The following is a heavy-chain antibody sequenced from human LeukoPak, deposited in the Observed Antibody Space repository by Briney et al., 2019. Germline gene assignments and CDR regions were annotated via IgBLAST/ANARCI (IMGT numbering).Heavy chain of an antibody. V-gene: IGHV3-66*01. CDR2: IYSGGST. D-gene: IGHD5-24*01. CDR3: AAGMATTDIDFDY. CDR1: GFTVSSNY. J-gene: IGHJ4*02. Sequence: PGGSLRLSCAASGFTVSSNYMSWVRQAPGKGLEWVSVIYSGGSTYYADSVKGRFTISRDNSKNTLYLQMNSLRAEDTAVYYCAAGMATTDIDFDYWGQGTLVTVSS.